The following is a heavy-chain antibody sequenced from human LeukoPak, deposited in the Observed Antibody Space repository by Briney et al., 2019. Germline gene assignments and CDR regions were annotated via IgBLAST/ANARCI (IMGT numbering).Heavy chain of an antibody. J-gene: IGHJ6*02. V-gene: IGHV3-30-3*01. CDR1: GFTFSSYA. D-gene: IGHD6-19*01. CDR3: ARVHTGIAVADGDYYYYGMDV. CDR2: ISYDGSNK. Sequence: PGGSLRLSCAASGFTFSSYAMHWVRQAPGKGLEWVAVISYDGSNKYYADSVKGRFTISRDNSKNTLYLQMNSLRAEDTAVYYCARVHTGIAVADGDYYYYGMDVWGQGTTVTVSS.